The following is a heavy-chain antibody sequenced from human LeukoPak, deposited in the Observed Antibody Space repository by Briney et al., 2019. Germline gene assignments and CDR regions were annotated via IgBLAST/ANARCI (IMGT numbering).Heavy chain of an antibody. J-gene: IGHJ4*02. V-gene: IGHV3-15*01. CDR3: TTDLLRYCSGGSCPFDY. D-gene: IGHD2-15*01. CDR2: IKSKTDGGTT. Sequence: GGSLRLSCAASGFTFSNAWMCWVRQAPGKGLEWVGRIKSKTDGGTTDYAAPVKGRFTISRDDSKNTLYLQMNSLKTEDTAVYYCTTDLLRYCSGGSCPFDYWGQGTLVTVSS. CDR1: GFTFSNAW.